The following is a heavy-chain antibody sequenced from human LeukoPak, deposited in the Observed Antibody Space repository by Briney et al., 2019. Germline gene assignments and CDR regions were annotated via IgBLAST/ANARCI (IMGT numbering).Heavy chain of an antibody. CDR2: INTYNGNT. J-gene: IGHJ4*02. CDR1: GYTFTTYG. Sequence: ASVKVSCKASGYTFTTYGISWVRQAPGQGLEWMGWINTYNGNTNYAQKFQGRVTMTTDTSTSTVYMELRSLRSDDTAVYYCARKFCGGDCNYLDSWGQGTLVTVSS. CDR3: ARKFCGGDCNYLDS. V-gene: IGHV1-18*01. D-gene: IGHD2-21*02.